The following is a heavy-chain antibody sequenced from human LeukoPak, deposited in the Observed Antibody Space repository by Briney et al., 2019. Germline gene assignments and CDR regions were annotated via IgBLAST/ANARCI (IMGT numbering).Heavy chain of an antibody. V-gene: IGHV3-21*01. D-gene: IGHD3-3*01. CDR3: ARDRLRGYYDFWSGYSEKAIDY. J-gene: IGHJ4*02. CDR2: ISSSSSSYI. Sequence: GGSLRLSCAASGFTFSSYSMNWVRQAPGKGLEWVSSISSSSSSYIYYADSVKGRFTISRDNAKNSLYLQMNSLRAEDTAVYYCARDRLRGYYDFWSGYSEKAIDYWGQGTLVTVSS. CDR1: GFTFSSYS.